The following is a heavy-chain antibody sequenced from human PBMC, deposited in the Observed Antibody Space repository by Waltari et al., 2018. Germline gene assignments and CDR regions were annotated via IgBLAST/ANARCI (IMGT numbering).Heavy chain of an antibody. CDR2: RNPKRGGT. D-gene: IGHD3-3*01. V-gene: IGHV1-2*02. CDR1: GYTFTDFY. Sequence: QVQLVQSGAEVKKPGASVKVSCKASGYTFTDFYMHWVRQAPGQGLGWMGWRNPKRGGTDYAQKFQGGVTMTRDTAISTVYMELSRLRSDDTAVYYCTRGNKITAVEVIIPLLTMDVWGQGTTVTVSS. J-gene: IGHJ6*02. CDR3: TRGNKITAVEVIIPLLTMDV.